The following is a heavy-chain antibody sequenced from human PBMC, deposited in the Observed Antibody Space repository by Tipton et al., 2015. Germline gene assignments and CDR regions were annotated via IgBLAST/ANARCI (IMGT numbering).Heavy chain of an antibody. Sequence: QLVQSGAEGKKPGASVKVSCKASGYTFINYGISWVRQAPGQGLEWMGWISAYNGNTNYAQKLQGRVTMTTDTSTSTAYMELRSLRSDDTAVYYCARSENYYGSGSPLDYWGQGTLVTVSS. CDR1: GYTFINYG. CDR3: ARSENYYGSGSPLDY. V-gene: IGHV1-18*01. J-gene: IGHJ4*02. CDR2: ISAYNGNT. D-gene: IGHD3-10*01.